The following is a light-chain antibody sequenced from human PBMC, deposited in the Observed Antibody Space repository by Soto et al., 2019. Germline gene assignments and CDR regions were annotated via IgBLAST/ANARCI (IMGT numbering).Light chain of an antibody. CDR2: KVS. V-gene: IGKV2-30*01. J-gene: IGKJ2*01. CDR1: QSPLYSDGNTY. CDR3: LQGTYLPYT. Sequence: DVVMTQSPLSLPVTLGQPASISCRSSQSPLYSDGNTYLSWFHQRPVQSPRRLIYKVSHRDSGVPDRFSGSGSGTDFTLRINRVQAEDLGVYYCLQGTYLPYTFGQGTKLEIK.